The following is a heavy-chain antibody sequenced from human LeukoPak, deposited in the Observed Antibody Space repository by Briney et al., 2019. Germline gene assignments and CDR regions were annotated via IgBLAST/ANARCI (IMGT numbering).Heavy chain of an antibody. CDR1: GGSISSSSYY. D-gene: IGHD3-22*01. CDR2: IYYSGST. Sequence: SETLSLTCTVSGGSISSSSYYWGWIRRPPGKGLEWIGSIYYSGSTYYNPSLKSRVTISVDTSKNQFSLKLSSVTAADTAVYYCASQGITMIVVVTWSQGTLVTVSS. CDR3: ASQGITMIVVVT. V-gene: IGHV4-39*01. J-gene: IGHJ5*02.